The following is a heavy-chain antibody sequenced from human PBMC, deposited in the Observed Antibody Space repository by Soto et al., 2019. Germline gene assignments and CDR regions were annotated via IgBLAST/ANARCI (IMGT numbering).Heavy chain of an antibody. D-gene: IGHD3-10*01. CDR3: ARGPGSGSDSYYYGLDV. CDR2: MNPNSGNT. Sequence: QVQLVQSGAEVKKPGASVKVSCKASGYTFTSYDINWVRQATGQGLEWMGWMNPNSGNTGYAQKFHGRGTRTRNTPISTAYMELSSLRSEDTAVYYCARGPGSGSDSYYYGLDVWGQGTTVTVSS. J-gene: IGHJ6*02. CDR1: GYTFTSYD. V-gene: IGHV1-8*01.